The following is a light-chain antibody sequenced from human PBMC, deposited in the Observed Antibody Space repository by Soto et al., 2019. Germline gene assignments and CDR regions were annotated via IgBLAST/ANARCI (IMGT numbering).Light chain of an antibody. Sequence: QSVLTQPASVSGSPGQSITISCTGTSNDIGGYNYVSWYQQHLGKAPKLMIYEVSNRPSGISNRFSASKSGNAASLTISGLQAEDEADYYCSSYKTSSTYVFGTGTKVTVL. CDR1: SNDIGGYNY. CDR3: SSYKTSSTYV. V-gene: IGLV2-14*01. CDR2: EVS. J-gene: IGLJ1*01.